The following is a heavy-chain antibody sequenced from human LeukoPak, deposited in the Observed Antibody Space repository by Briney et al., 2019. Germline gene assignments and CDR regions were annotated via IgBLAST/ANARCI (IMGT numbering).Heavy chain of an antibody. CDR1: GFTLSSYN. D-gene: IGHD3-9*01. Sequence: GGALRLSCAASGFTLSSYNMKWVREAPGKGLEWVSSISSSSTYIYYSESVKVRFSISRDNAKNALYLQMTSLRAEDMAVYYCARAPYDILTGDSPFYFDYWGQGTLVTVSS. J-gene: IGHJ4*02. V-gene: IGHV3-21*06. CDR2: ISSSSTYI. CDR3: ARAPYDILTGDSPFYFDY.